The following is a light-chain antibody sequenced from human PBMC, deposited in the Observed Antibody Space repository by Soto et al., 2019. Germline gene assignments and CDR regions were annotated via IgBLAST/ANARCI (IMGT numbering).Light chain of an antibody. V-gene: IGKV3-11*01. J-gene: IGKJ5*01. CDR3: QQRSNWPPGKIT. CDR2: DAS. Sequence: EIVLTQAPATPSLSPGERHTLSRRARQSVSSYSAWYQQKPRQDPRXXIXDASNRATGIPARFSGSGSGTDFTLTISSLEPEDLAVDYCQQRSNWPPGKITFGQGTRLEIK. CDR1: QSVSSY.